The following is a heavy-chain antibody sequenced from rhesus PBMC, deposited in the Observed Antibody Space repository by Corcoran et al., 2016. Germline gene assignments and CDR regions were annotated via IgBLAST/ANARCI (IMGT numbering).Heavy chain of an antibody. CDR3: ARQGYTDHLGGLDS. J-gene: IGHJ6*01. Sequence: QVQLQESGPGLVKSSETLSLTCTVSGGSISGYYHWTWIRPSPGTGLEWMGAVYSITARTNYNPSLKSRVTSSKDTSKNQFSLRLTSGTAADTAVYYCARQGYTDHLGGLDSWGQGVVVTVSS. CDR2: VYSITART. V-gene: IGHV4-143*01. CDR1: GGSISGYYH. D-gene: IGHD2-39*02.